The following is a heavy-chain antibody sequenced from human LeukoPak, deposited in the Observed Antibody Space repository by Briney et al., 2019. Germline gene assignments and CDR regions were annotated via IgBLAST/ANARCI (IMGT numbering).Heavy chain of an antibody. CDR3: ARESYYDSSGFDDAFDI. D-gene: IGHD3-22*01. J-gene: IGHJ3*02. Sequence: PGGSLRLSCAASGITFSSYAMHWVRQAPGKGLEYVSAISSNGGSTYYANSVKGRFTISRDNSKNTLYLQMGSLRAEDMAVYYCARESYYDSSGFDDAFDIWGQGTMVTVSS. V-gene: IGHV3-64*01. CDR1: GITFSSYA. CDR2: ISSNGGST.